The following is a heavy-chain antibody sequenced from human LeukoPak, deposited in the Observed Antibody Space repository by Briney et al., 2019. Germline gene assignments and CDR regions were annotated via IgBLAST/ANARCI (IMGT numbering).Heavy chain of an antibody. V-gene: IGHV4-61*02. D-gene: IGHD1-26*01. CDR1: GGSISSGSYY. Sequence: SQTLSLTCTVSGGSISSGSYYWSWIRQPAGKGLEWIGRIYTSGSTNYNPSLKSRVTISVDTSKNQFSLKLSSVTAADTAVYYCASSRGGAGGTHFDYWAREPWSPSPQ. CDR2: IYTSGST. J-gene: IGHJ4*02. CDR3: ASSRGGAGGTHFDY.